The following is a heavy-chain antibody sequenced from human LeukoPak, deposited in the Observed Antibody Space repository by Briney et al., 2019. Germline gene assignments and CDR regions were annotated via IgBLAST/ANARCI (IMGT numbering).Heavy chain of an antibody. J-gene: IGHJ4*02. V-gene: IGHV4-59*01. D-gene: IGHD1-26*01. Sequence: SETLSLTCTVSGGSISSYYWSWIRQPPGKGLEWLGYIYYSGSTNYNPSLKSRVTISVDTSKNQFSLKLSSVTAADTAVYYCARSKYSWSYKEFDYWGQGTLVTVSS. CDR2: IYYSGST. CDR3: ARSKYSWSYKEFDY. CDR1: GGSISSYY.